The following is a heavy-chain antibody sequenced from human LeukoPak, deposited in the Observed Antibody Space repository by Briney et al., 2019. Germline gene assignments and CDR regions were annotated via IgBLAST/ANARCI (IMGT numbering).Heavy chain of an antibody. D-gene: IGHD2-15*01. V-gene: IGHV3-30*03. CDR2: ISYDGSNK. J-gene: IGHJ4*02. CDR3: ASTGYCSGGSCYLFDY. CDR1: GFTFSSYG. Sequence: GGSLRLSCAASGFTFSSYGMHWVRQAPGKGLEWVAVISYDGSNKYYADSVKGRFTISRDNAKNSLYLQMNSLRAEDTALYYCASTGYCSGGSCYLFDYWGQGTLVTVSS.